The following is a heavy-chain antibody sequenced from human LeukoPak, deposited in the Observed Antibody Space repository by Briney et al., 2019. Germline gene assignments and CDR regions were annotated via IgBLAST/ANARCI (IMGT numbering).Heavy chain of an antibody. CDR1: GFTFSRYG. Sequence: GGSLRLSCATSGFTFSRYGMHWVRQAPGKGLEWVAVIWYDGSNKYYADSVKGRFTISRDNSKNTLYLQMNSLRAEDTAVYYCASQRDGDYVEWGQGTLVTVSP. D-gene: IGHD4-17*01. J-gene: IGHJ4*02. CDR3: ASQRDGDYVE. CDR2: IWYDGSNK. V-gene: IGHV3-33*01.